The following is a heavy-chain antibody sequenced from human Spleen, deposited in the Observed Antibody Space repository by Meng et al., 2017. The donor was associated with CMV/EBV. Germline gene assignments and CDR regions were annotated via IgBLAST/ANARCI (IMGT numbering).Heavy chain of an antibody. V-gene: IGHV1-69*10. D-gene: IGHD3-10*01. J-gene: IGHJ6*02. CDR3: ARDHIGEIGESTPNTISYYYYGMDV. Sequence: SVKVSCKASGGTFGNYGLSWVRQAPGQGLEWMGGIIPILGILNYARKFQGRVTITTDESTNTAYMEVSSLISEDTSIYYCARDHIGEIGESTPNTISYYYYGMDVWGQGTTVTVSS. CDR2: IIPILGIL. CDR1: GGTFGNYG.